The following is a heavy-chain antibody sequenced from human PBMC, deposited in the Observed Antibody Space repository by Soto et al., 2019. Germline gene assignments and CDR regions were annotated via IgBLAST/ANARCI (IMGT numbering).Heavy chain of an antibody. CDR1: GFTFSSYS. CDR2: ISSSSSYI. CDR3: ARDRCSSTSCYDEGPYYYYYGMDV. V-gene: IGHV3-21*01. J-gene: IGHJ6*02. Sequence: GGSLRLSCAASGFTFSSYSMNWVRQAPGKGLEWVSSISSSSSYIYYADSVKGRFTISRDNAKNSLYLQMNSLRAEDTAVYYCARDRCSSTSCYDEGPYYYYYGMDVWGQGTTVTVSS. D-gene: IGHD2-2*01.